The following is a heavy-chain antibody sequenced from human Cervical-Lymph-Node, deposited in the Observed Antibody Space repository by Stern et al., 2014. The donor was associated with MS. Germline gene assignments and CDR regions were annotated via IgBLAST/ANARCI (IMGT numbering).Heavy chain of an antibody. V-gene: IGHV1-69*01. CDR2: ISPIFGTA. D-gene: IGHD4-17*01. CDR3: ARGDYGDYGRDC. CDR1: GGTFSSYA. Sequence: VHLVESGAEVKKPGSSGKVSCKASGGTFSSYAISWVRQAPGQGLEWMGGISPIFGTANYAQKFQGRVTITADESTSTAYMELSSLRSEDTAVYYCARGDYGDYGRDCWGQGTLVTVSS. J-gene: IGHJ4*02.